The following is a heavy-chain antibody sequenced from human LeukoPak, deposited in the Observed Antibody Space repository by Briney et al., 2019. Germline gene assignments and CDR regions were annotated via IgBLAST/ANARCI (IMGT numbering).Heavy chain of an antibody. V-gene: IGHV4-34*01. D-gene: IGHD2-2*01. CDR2: INHSGGT. J-gene: IGHJ4*02. CDR1: GGSFSGYY. CDR3: ARVGGGIVVVPDAKRPAPYFDY. Sequence: SETLSLTCAVYGGSFSGYYWSWIRQPPGKGLEWIGEINHSGGTNYNPSLKSRVTISVDTSKNQFSLKLRSVTAADTAVYYCARVGGGIVVVPDAKRPAPYFDYWGQGTLVTVSS.